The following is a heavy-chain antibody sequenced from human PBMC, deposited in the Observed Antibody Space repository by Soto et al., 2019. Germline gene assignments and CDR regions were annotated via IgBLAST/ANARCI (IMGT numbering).Heavy chain of an antibody. D-gene: IGHD2-15*01. V-gene: IGHV3-23*01. Sequence: GGSLRLSCAASGFTFSSYAMSWVRQAPGKGLEWVSAISGSGGSTYYADSVKGRFTISRDNSKNTLYLQMNSLRAEDTAVYYCARRGGRSETYFDYWGQGTLVTVSS. CDR2: ISGSGGST. J-gene: IGHJ4*02. CDR3: ARRGGRSETYFDY. CDR1: GFTFSSYA.